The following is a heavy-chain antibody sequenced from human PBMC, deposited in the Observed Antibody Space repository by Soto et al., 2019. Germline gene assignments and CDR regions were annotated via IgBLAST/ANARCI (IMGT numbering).Heavy chain of an antibody. Sequence: WASVNVSCKATGYSFTGYYMHWVRQATGQGLEWMGWINPNSGGTNYAQKFQGWVTMTRDTPISTAYMELSRLRSDDTAVYYCARDRGYSYGSYYYYYGLDVWGQGTTVTVSS. CDR3: ARDRGYSYGSYYYYYGLDV. V-gene: IGHV1-2*04. CDR1: GYSFTGYY. D-gene: IGHD5-18*01. CDR2: INPNSGGT. J-gene: IGHJ6*02.